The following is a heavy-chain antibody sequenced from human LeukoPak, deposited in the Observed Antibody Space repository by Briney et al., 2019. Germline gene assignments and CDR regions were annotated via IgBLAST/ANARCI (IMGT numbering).Heavy chain of an antibody. CDR3: GRGGSIAAAAPN. Sequence: ASVKVSCKASGYTFTSYDINWVRQATGQGLEWMGWMNPNSGNTGYAQKFQGGVTMTRNTSISTAYMELSSLRAEDTAVYYWGRGGSIAAAAPNWGQGTLVTVSS. CDR1: GYTFTSYD. D-gene: IGHD6-13*01. CDR2: MNPNSGNT. V-gene: IGHV1-8*01. J-gene: IGHJ4*02.